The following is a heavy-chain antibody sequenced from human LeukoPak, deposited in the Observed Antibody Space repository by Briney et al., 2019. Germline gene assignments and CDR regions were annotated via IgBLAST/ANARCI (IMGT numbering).Heavy chain of an antibody. Sequence: PGESLKISCKGSGYSFTSYWIGWVRQMPGKGLEWMGIIYPGDSDTRYSPSFQGQVTISADKSISTAYLQWSSLKASDTAMYYCASSLYDFWSGYYDDYWGQGTLVTVSS. CDR1: GYSFTSYW. CDR3: ASSLYDFWSGYYDDY. V-gene: IGHV5-51*01. J-gene: IGHJ4*02. D-gene: IGHD3-3*01. CDR2: IYPGDSDT.